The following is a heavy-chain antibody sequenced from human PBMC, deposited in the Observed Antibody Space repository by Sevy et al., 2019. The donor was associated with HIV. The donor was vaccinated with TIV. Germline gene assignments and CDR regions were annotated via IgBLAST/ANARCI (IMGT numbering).Heavy chain of an antibody. J-gene: IGHJ4*02. V-gene: IGHV1-69*13. D-gene: IGHD3-3*02. Sequence: ASVKVSCKASGGSFSSYAFSWVRQAPGQGLEWMGEIIPLFGTTNYAQKFQGRVTITADESTTTAYMELSSLRSDDTAVYHCARGITGIFGGGYYFDYWGQGTLVTVSS. CDR2: IIPLFGTT. CDR1: GGSFSSYA. CDR3: ARGITGIFGGGYYFDY.